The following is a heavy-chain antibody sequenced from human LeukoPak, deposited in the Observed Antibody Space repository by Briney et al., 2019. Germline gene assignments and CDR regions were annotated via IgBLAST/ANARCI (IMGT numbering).Heavy chain of an antibody. Sequence: GGSLRLSCAASGFTFNNYGMSWGRQAPGQGLEWVSTISGSGSATYNAGSVKGRFTTSRDNSNNTLYLQMNSLRAEDTAVYYCAKTEAPAAIRAGSDYWGQGTLVTVSS. V-gene: IGHV3-23*01. CDR2: ISGSGSAT. D-gene: IGHD2-2*02. CDR1: GFTFNNYG. J-gene: IGHJ4*02. CDR3: AKTEAPAAIRAGSDY.